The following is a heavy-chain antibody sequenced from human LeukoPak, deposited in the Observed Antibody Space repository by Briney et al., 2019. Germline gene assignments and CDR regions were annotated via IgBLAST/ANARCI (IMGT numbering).Heavy chain of an antibody. J-gene: IGHJ6*02. V-gene: IGHV3-23*01. CDR2: ISGGGGNT. CDR1: GFTFSTYA. D-gene: IGHD1-26*01. CDR3: AKDVRVGGGGMDV. Sequence: GGSLRLSCASSGFTFSTYAMTWVRQAPGKGLEWVSLISGGGGNTYYADSVKGRFTISRDNSKNTVSLQMNSLSAKGTAVYYCAKDVRVGGGGMDVWGQGTPVTVSS.